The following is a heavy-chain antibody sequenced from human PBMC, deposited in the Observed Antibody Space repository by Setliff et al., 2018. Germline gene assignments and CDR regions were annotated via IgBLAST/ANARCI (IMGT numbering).Heavy chain of an antibody. D-gene: IGHD3-22*01. V-gene: IGHV5-51*01. J-gene: IGHJ4*02. CDR1: GYSFISYW. CDR2: IDPGDSET. Sequence: KISCQTSGYSFISYWIGWVRQMPGKGLGWIGIIDPGDSETRYSPSFQGQISISVDKSINTAYLHWSSLKASDTAMYYCARRDNYYDSTGYSYYFDDWGQGTLVTVSS. CDR3: ARRDNYYDSTGYSYYFDD.